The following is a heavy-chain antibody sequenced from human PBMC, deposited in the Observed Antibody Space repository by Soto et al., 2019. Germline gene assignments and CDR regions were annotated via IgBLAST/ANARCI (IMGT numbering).Heavy chain of an antibody. D-gene: IGHD2-2*01. CDR2: IKPDGSQK. CDR1: GFTFSRDW. V-gene: IGHV3-7*01. Sequence: GGSLRLSCAASGFTFSRDWMSWVRQAPGKGLEWVANIKPDGSQKWYVDSVKGRFTISRDNSKNTLYLQMNSLRAEDTAVYYCARDVNVLVPAARGMYVWGQGTTVTVSS. CDR3: ARDVNVLVPAARGMYV. J-gene: IGHJ6*02.